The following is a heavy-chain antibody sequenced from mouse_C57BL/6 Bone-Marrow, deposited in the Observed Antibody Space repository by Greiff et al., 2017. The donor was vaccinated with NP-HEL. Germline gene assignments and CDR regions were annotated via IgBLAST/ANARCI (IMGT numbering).Heavy chain of an antibody. CDR3: ARINWGTFAY. D-gene: IGHD4-1*01. J-gene: IGHJ3*01. CDR1: GFTFTDYY. V-gene: IGHV7-3*01. CDR2: IRNKANGYTT. Sequence: EVQRVESGGGLVQPGGSLSLSCAASGFTFTDYYMSWVRQPPGKALEWLGFIRNKANGYTTEYSASVKGRFTISRDNSQSILYLQMNALRAEDSATYYCARINWGTFAYWGQGTLVTVSA.